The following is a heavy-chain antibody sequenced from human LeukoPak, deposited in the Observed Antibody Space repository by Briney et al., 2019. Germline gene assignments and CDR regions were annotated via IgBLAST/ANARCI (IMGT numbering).Heavy chain of an antibody. D-gene: IGHD6-13*01. Sequence: GGSLRLSCVASEFTFSAYGMSWVRQAPGKGLEWVSAISGSGGSTYYADSVKGRFTISRDNSKNTLYLQMNGLRAEDTAVYYCAKAGSIAADVNFDYWGQGTLVTVSS. J-gene: IGHJ4*02. CDR3: AKAGSIAADVNFDY. CDR1: EFTFSAYG. CDR2: ISGSGGST. V-gene: IGHV3-23*01.